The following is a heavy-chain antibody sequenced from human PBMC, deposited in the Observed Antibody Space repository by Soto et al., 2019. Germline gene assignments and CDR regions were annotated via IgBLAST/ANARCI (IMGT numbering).Heavy chain of an antibody. CDR3: ARDLESETPSGPAGY. J-gene: IGHJ4*02. CDR2: TYYRSKWYN. Sequence: PSQTLSLTCVISGDSSTSNSAAWNWIRQSPSRGLEWLGRTYYRSKWYNDYAVSVNSRITINPDTSKNQFSLQLNSVTPEDTAVYYCARDLESETPSGPAGYWGLGALVTVSS. V-gene: IGHV6-1*01. D-gene: IGHD1-26*01. CDR1: GDSSTSNSAA.